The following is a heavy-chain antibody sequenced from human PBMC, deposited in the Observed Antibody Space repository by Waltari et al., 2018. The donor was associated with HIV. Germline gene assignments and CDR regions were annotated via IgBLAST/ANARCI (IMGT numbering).Heavy chain of an antibody. CDR3: ARWSLYRYFDL. CDR2: IGTAGDT. V-gene: IGHV3-13*04. Sequence: EVQLVESGGGLVQPGGSLRLSCAASGFTFSSYDMHWVRQATGKCLEWVSAIGTAGDTYYPGSVKGRFTISRENAKNSLYLQMNSLRAGDTAVYYCARWSLYRYFDLWGRGTLVTVSS. CDR1: GFTFSSYD. D-gene: IGHD3-3*01. J-gene: IGHJ2*01.